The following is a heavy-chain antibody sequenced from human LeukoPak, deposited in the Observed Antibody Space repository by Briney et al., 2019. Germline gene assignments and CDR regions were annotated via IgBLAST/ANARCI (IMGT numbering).Heavy chain of an antibody. CDR2: IYHSGST. CDR3: ARAFLEWLLVDY. V-gene: IGHV4-30-2*01. J-gene: IGHJ4*02. D-gene: IGHD3-3*01. CDR1: GGSISSSSYY. Sequence: SETLSLTCTASGGSISSSSYYWSWIRQPPGKGLEWIGYIYHSGSTYYNPSLKSRVTISVDRSKNQFSLKLSSVTAADTAVYYCARAFLEWLLVDYWGQGTLVTVSS.